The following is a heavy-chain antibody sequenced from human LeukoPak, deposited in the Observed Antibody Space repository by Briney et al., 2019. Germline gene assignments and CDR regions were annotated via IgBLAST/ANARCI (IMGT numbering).Heavy chain of an antibody. J-gene: IGHJ5*02. CDR3: ARDPYYYGSGSYYNA. CDR1: GFTFSSYE. Sequence: RGSLRLSCAASGFTFSSYEMNWVRQAPGKGLEWVSYISSSGSTIYYADSVKGRFTISRDNAKNSLYLQMNSLRAEDTAVYYCARDPYYYGSGSYYNAWGQGTLVTVSS. CDR2: ISSSGSTI. V-gene: IGHV3-48*03. D-gene: IGHD3-10*01.